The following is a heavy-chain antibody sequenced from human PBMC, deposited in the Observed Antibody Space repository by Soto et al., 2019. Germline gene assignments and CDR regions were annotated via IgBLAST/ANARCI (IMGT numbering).Heavy chain of an antibody. CDR2: IIPILGIA. Sequence: QVQLVQSGAEVKKPGSSVKVSCKASGGTFSSYTISWVRQAPGQGLEWMGRIIPILGIANYAQRFQGRVTITADTSTSTDYRELSSLRSEDTAVYYCARDAEESSGWYIRDYWGQGTLVTLSS. J-gene: IGHJ4*02. CDR3: ARDAEESSGWYIRDY. CDR1: GGTFSSYT. D-gene: IGHD6-19*01. V-gene: IGHV1-69*08.